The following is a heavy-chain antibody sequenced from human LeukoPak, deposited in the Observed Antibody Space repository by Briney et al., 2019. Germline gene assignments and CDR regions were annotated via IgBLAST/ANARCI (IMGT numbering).Heavy chain of an antibody. CDR3: ARDLNYYDSSGYSIY. CDR2: ISSSSSYI. V-gene: IGHV3-21*01. D-gene: IGHD3-22*01. CDR1: GFTFSSYS. J-gene: IGHJ4*02. Sequence: GGSLRLSCAASGFTFSSYSMNWVRQAPGKGLEWVSSISSSSSYIYYADSVKGRFTISRDNAKNSLYLQMNSLRAEDTAVYYCARDLNYYDSSGYSIYWGQGTLVTVSS.